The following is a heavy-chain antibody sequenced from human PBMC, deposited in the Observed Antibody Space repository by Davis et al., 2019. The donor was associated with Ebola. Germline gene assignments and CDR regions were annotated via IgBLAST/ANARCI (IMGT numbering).Heavy chain of an antibody. CDR1: GFTFSGSA. CDR2: IRSKANSYAT. V-gene: IGHV3-73*01. J-gene: IGHJ6*02. Sequence: GESLKISCAASGFTFSGSAMHWVRQASGKGLEWVGRIRSKANSYATAYAASVKGRFTISRDDSKNTAYLQMNSLKTEDTAVYYCTRRKYSYGYYYGMDVWGQGTTVTVSS. CDR3: TRRKYSYGYYYGMDV. D-gene: IGHD5-18*01.